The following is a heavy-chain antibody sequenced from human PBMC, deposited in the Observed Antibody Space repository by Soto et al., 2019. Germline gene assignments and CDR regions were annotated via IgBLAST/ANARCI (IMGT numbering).Heavy chain of an antibody. V-gene: IGHV1-18*04. D-gene: IGHD6-19*01. CDR3: ARASDGYRSGWYVGYFDY. J-gene: IGHJ4*02. CDR1: GYTFTSYG. CDR2: IRAYNGYT. Sequence: GASLKVSCKASGYTFTSYGSSWVRQTPGQGLEWMGWIRAYNGYTNYAQKFQGRVTITTDTSTSTAYMELRSLISDDTAVYYCARASDGYRSGWYVGYFDYWGQGTLVTVTS.